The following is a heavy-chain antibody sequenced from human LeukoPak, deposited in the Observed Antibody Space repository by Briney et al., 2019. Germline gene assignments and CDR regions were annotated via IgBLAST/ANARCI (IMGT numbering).Heavy chain of an antibody. CDR2: IIPIFGTA. D-gene: IGHD5-24*01. CDR3: ARAGDGYNFGY. V-gene: IGHV1-69*05. J-gene: IGHJ4*02. CDR1: GYTFTGYY. Sequence: SVKVSCKASGYTFTGYYMHWVRQAPGQGLEWMGGIIPIFGTANYAQKFQGRVTITTDESTSTAYMELSSLRSEDTAVYYCARAGDGYNFGYWGQGTLVTVSS.